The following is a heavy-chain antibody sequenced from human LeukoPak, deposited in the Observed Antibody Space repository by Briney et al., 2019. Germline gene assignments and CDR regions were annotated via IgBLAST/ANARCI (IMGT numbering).Heavy chain of an antibody. V-gene: IGHV4-38-2*02. CDR2: TYHSGRT. D-gene: IGHD3-10*01. Sequence: PSETLSLTCTVSGGSISSYYWGWIRQPPGKGLEWIGGTYHSGRTYYNPSLKSRVTISVDTSKNHFSLKLSSVTAADTAVYYCARVYTSGSSYYFDNWGRGTLVTVSS. CDR1: GGSISSYY. CDR3: ARVYTSGSSYYFDN. J-gene: IGHJ4*02.